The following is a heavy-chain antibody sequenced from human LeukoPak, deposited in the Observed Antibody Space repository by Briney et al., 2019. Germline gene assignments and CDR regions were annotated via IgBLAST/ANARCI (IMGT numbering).Heavy chain of an antibody. CDR2: ISSSSSYI. CDR1: GFTFSSYS. CDR3: ARADWDTAMIDY. J-gene: IGHJ4*02. V-gene: IGHV3-21*01. D-gene: IGHD5-18*01. Sequence: GSLRLSCAASGFTFSSYSMNWVRQAPGKGLESVSSISSSSSYIYYADSVKGRFTISRDNAKNSLYLQMNSLRAEDTAVYYCARADWDTAMIDYWGQGTLVNVSS.